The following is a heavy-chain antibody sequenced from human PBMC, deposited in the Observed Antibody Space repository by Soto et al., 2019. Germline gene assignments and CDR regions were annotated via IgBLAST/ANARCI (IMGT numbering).Heavy chain of an antibody. J-gene: IGHJ5*02. D-gene: IGHD2-8*01. CDR1: GGSISSGDYY. CDR2: IYYSGST. V-gene: IGHV4-30-4*01. CDR3: ARVRQWNNWLDP. Sequence: SETLSLTCSVSGGSISSGDYYWSWIRQPPGKGLEWIGYIYYSGSTYYNPSLKSRVTISVDTSKNQFSLKLSSVTAADTAVYYCARVRQWNNWLDPWGQGTLVTVSS.